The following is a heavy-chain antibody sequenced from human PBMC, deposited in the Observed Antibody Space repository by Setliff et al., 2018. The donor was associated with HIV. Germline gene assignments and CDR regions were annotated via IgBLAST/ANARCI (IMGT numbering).Heavy chain of an antibody. CDR1: GFTFSSYN. CDR3: ARDKDEDYGSTSFDY. V-gene: IGHV3-48*04. J-gene: IGHJ4*02. Sequence: GGSLRLSCAASGFTFSSYNMNWVRQAPGKGLEWVSYISRDGNTIYYADSVKGRFTISRDNAKNSLYLQLNSLRPEDTAVYYCARDKDEDYGSTSFDYWGQGILVTVSS. CDR2: ISRDGNTI. D-gene: IGHD4-17*01.